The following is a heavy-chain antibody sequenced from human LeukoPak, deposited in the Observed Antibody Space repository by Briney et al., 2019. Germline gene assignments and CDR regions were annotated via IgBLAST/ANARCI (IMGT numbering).Heavy chain of an antibody. CDR2: INSVGDT. J-gene: IGHJ4*02. D-gene: IGHD1-26*01. CDR3: SGSYSDY. CDR1: GFTVSGNY. V-gene: IGHV3-66*01. Sequence: GGSLRLSCAASGFTVSGNYMTWVRQAPGKGLEWVSLINSVGDTFYADSVKGRFIISRDNSKNTLFLQMNSLRAEDTAVYYCSGSYSDYWGQGTLVTVSS.